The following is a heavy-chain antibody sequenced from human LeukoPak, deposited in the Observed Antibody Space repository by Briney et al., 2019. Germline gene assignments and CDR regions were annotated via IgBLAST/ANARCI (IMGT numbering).Heavy chain of an antibody. CDR2: ISAYNGNT. CDR3: ARDFRYYDSSGVFQH. Sequence: EASVKVSCKASGYTFTSYGISWVRQAPGQGLEWMGWISAYNGNTNYAQKLRGRVTMTTDTSTSTAYMELRSLRSDDTAVYYCARDFRYYDSSGVFQHWGQGTLVTVSS. J-gene: IGHJ1*01. CDR1: GYTFTSYG. V-gene: IGHV1-18*01. D-gene: IGHD3-22*01.